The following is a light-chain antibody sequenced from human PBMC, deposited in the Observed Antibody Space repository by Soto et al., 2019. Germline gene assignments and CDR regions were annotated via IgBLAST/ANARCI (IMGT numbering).Light chain of an antibody. CDR2: GAS. J-gene: IGKJ1*01. CDR3: QQYHSYPPT. CDR1: QDVSSY. V-gene: IGKV1-8*01. Sequence: AIRMTQSPSSFSASTGDRVTITCRASQDVSSYLAWYQQKPGKAPKVLIYGASTLQSGVPPRFSGSGSGTDFNFTISRLQPEDFATYYCQQYHSYPPTFGQGTKVEIK.